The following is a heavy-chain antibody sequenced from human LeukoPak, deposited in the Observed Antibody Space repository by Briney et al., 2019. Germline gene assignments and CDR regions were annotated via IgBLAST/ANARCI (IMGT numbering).Heavy chain of an antibody. CDR1: GFTFSSYW. J-gene: IGHJ3*02. Sequence: GGSLRLSCAASGFTFSSYWMTWFRQAPGKGLEWVANIKQDGSEKHYVDSVKGRFTISRDNAKNSLYLQMNSLRAEDTAVYYCARYPTYVVDAFDIWGQGTMVTVSS. V-gene: IGHV3-7*01. CDR3: ARYPTYVVDAFDI. D-gene: IGHD3-16*01. CDR2: IKQDGSEK.